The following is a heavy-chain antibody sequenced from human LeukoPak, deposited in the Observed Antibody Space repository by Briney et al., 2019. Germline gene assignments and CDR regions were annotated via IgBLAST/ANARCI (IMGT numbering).Heavy chain of an antibody. D-gene: IGHD3-22*01. V-gene: IGHV3-21*04. CDR2: ISSSSSYI. CDR3: AKDSSGYYASGHLDL. J-gene: IGHJ2*01. Sequence: GGSLRLSCAASGFTFSTYIMNWVRQTPGKGLEWVSSISSSSSYIYYADSVKGRFTISRDNAKNSLYLQMNSLRAEDTALYYCAKDSSGYYASGHLDLWGRGTLVTVSS. CDR1: GFTFSTYI.